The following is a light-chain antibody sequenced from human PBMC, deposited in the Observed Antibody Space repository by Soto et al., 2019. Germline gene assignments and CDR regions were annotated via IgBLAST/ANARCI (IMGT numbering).Light chain of an antibody. CDR2: DNN. J-gene: IGLJ2*01. CDR3: ATWDSSLSVGV. Sequence: QSVLTQPPSVSAAPGQKVTISCSGSSSNIGNNYVSWYQQFPGTAPKLLIYDNNKRPSGIPARFSGSKSGSSATLGITGLQTGDEADYYCATWDSSLSVGVFGGGTKLTVL. CDR1: SSNIGNNY. V-gene: IGLV1-51*01.